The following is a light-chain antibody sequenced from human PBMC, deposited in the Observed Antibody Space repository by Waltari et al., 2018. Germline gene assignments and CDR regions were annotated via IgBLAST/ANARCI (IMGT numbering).Light chain of an antibody. V-gene: IGLV2-14*01. CDR1: NSDVGGSKF. CDR3: SSYTSSGTVV. J-gene: IGLJ2*01. CDR2: DVT. Sequence: QSALTQPASVSGSPGQSIAISCTGTNSDVGGSKFASWYQQPPGKAPKLMIYDVTKRPPGVSARFSGSKSDNTASLTISGLQAGDEADYYCSSYTSSGTVVFGGGTKLTVL.